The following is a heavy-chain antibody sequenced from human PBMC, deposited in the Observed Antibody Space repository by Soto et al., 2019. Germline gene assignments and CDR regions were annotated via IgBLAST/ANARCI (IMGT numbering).Heavy chain of an antibody. D-gene: IGHD2-21*01. CDR2: INPNTGDT. Sequence: QVQLAQSGAAMKKPGASVKVSCTASGYIFSDHYVHWVRQAPAQGLEWMGWINPNTGDTNSAQKFQGRVTMTRDTSIGTVYMELSRLRSDDTAIYYCATDNSLGSRFDPWGQGTLVTVSP. V-gene: IGHV1-2*02. CDR1: GYIFSDHY. CDR3: ATDNSLGSRFDP. J-gene: IGHJ5*02.